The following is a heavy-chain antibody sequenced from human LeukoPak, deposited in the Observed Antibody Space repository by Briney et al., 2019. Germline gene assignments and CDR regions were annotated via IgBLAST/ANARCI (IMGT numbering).Heavy chain of an antibody. D-gene: IGHD4-17*01. CDR1: GLIFSAFA. CDR3: ARDDCGDWPPQFAY. V-gene: IGHV3-23*01. CDR2: ISRSDGSA. J-gene: IGHJ4*02. Sequence: GGPLRLSCAASGLIFSAFAMHWARHSPGGGLEGVSFISRSDGSAYYAESVKGRFPISRDNSKNTLYLQMNSLRGEDTAQYFCARDDCGDWPPQFAYWGQGTLVTVSS.